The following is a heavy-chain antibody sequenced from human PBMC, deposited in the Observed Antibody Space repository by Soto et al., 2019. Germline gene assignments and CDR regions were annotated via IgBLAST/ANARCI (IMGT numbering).Heavy chain of an antibody. CDR2: INPASGST. CDR3: ARALAAGDH. CDR1: GYTFTHYY. J-gene: IGHJ4*02. Sequence: QVQLVQSGAEVKKPGASVKLSCRTSGYTFTHYYIHWVRQAPGQGLEWLAIINPASGSTNYAQDFQGRLTLTMDTSTTTVYMELSGLRAEDTAIFYCARALAAGDHWGQGTLVTVSS. D-gene: IGHD6-13*01. V-gene: IGHV1-46*01.